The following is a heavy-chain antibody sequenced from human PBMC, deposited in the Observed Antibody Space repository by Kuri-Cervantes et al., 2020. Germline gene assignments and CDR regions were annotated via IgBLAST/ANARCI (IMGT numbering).Heavy chain of an antibody. CDR1: GYTFTSYA. CDR2: ISAYNGNT. J-gene: IGHJ4*02. Sequence: ASVKVSCKASGYTFTSYAIHWVRQAPGQGLEWMGWISAYNGNTNYAQKLRGRVTMTTDTSTSTAYMELRSLRSDDTAVYYCARDHDSSGPGDYWGQGTLVTVSS. CDR3: ARDHDSSGPGDY. V-gene: IGHV1-18*04. D-gene: IGHD3-22*01.